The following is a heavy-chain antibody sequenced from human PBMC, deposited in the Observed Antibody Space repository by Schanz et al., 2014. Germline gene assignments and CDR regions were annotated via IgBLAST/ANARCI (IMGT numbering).Heavy chain of an antibody. CDR2: LSGSGGST. CDR3: ARDGDRFYHNYYMDV. V-gene: IGHV3-23*01. J-gene: IGHJ6*03. CDR1: GFTFSSYA. Sequence: EVQLLESGGGLVQPGGSLRLSCAASGFTFSSYAMSWVRQAPGKGLEWVSALSGSGGSTYYADSVKGRFTISRDNSRNTLYLQMNSLRAGDTAVYYCARDGDRFYHNYYMDVWGKGTTVTVSS. D-gene: IGHD4-17*01.